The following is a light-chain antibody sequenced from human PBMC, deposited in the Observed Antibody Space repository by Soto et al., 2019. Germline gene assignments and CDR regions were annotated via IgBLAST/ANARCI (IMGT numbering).Light chain of an antibody. CDR2: GAS. J-gene: IGKJ1*01. CDR3: PHQNSYSQT. Sequence: DIQMTQSPPTLSASVGDRVTITCRASQSIRHYLAWYQQMPGKAPKLLIYGASTLQSGVPSRFSGSGSGTEFTLTISSLQPDDFGTYFCPHQNSYSQTFGQGTKVDIK. V-gene: IGKV1-5*01. CDR1: QSIRHY.